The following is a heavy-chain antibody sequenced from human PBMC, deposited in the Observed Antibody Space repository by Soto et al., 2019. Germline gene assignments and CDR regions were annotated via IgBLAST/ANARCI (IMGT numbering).Heavy chain of an antibody. CDR3: ARSRGYSYGYFPYYFDY. Sequence: PSETLSLTCAVYGGSFSGYYWSWIRQPPGKGLEWIGEINHSGSTNYNPSLKSRVTISVDTSKNQFSLKLSSVTAADTAVYYCARSRGYSYGYFPYYFDYWGQGTLVTVSS. D-gene: IGHD5-18*01. V-gene: IGHV4-34*01. CDR2: INHSGST. CDR1: GGSFSGYY. J-gene: IGHJ4*02.